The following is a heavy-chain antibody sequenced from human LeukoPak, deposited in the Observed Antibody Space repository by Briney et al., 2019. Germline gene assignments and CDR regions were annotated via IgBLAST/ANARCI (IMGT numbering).Heavy chain of an antibody. J-gene: IGHJ5*02. Sequence: PSETLSLTCSVSGDSISYFYWSWIRQPAGKGLEWIGRIYTSGSTNYNPSLKSRVTMSVDTSKNQFSLKLNSVTAADTAVYYCARVHDYYDSSGYSGCEWFDPWGQGTLVTVSS. CDR3: ARVHDYYDSSGYSGCEWFDP. D-gene: IGHD3-22*01. V-gene: IGHV4-4*07. CDR2: IYTSGST. CDR1: GDSISYFY.